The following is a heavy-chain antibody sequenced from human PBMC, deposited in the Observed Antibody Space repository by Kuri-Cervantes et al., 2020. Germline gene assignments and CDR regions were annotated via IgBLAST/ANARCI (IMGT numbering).Heavy chain of an antibody. CDR3: ARDSRAAAGVDY. CDR2: INHGGRT. D-gene: IGHD6-13*01. V-gene: IGHV4-34*01. Sequence: SETLSLTCAVYGGSFSGYSWTWIRQPPGKGLEWIGEINHGGRTNYNPSLKSRVTISVDTSKDQFSLKLSSVTAADTAVYYCARDSRAAAGVDYWGQGTLVTVSS. CDR1: GGSFSGYS. J-gene: IGHJ4*02.